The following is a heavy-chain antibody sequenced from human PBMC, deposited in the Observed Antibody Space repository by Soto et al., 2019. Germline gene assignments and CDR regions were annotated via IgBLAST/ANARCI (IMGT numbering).Heavy chain of an antibody. J-gene: IGHJ4*02. CDR1: GFTFSSYG. CDR2: ISYDGSNK. D-gene: IGHD2-2*01. Sequence: QVQLVESGGGVVQPGRSLRLSCAASGFTFSSYGMHWVRQAPGKGLEWVAVISYDGSNKYCADSVKGRFTISRDNSKNTLYLQMNSLRAEDTAVYYCAKSKVVVVPAATDYWGQGTLVTVSS. V-gene: IGHV3-30*18. CDR3: AKSKVVVVPAATDY.